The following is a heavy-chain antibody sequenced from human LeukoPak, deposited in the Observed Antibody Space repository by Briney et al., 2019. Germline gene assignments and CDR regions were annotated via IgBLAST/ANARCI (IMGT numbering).Heavy chain of an antibody. D-gene: IGHD6-19*01. CDR3: AREGTRQWLLHY. J-gene: IGHJ4*02. Sequence: SETLSLTCAVYGGSFSGYYWTWIRQPPGKGLEWIGEINHSGSTNYNPSLKSRVTISVDTSKNQFSLKLSSVTAADTAVYYCAREGTRQWLLHYWGQGTLVTVSS. CDR2: INHSGST. V-gene: IGHV4-34*01. CDR1: GGSFSGYY.